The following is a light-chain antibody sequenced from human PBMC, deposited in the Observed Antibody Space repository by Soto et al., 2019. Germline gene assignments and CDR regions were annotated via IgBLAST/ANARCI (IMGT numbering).Light chain of an antibody. CDR1: RGDVGGYNY. CDR2: EVT. V-gene: IGLV2-14*01. CDR3: KSYTSSSTYV. Sequence: QSVLTQPASVSGSPGQSITISCTGTRGDVGGYNYVSWYQQHPGKAPKLLIYEVTNRPSGVSNRFSGSKSGNTASLTISGLQPEDEADYYCKSYTSSSTYVFGTGTKLTVL. J-gene: IGLJ1*01.